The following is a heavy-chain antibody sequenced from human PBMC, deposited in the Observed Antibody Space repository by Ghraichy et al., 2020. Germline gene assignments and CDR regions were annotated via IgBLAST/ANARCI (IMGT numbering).Heavy chain of an antibody. J-gene: IGHJ6*02. CDR1: GGSISSYY. Sequence: SETLSLTCTVSGGSISSYYWTWIRQPPGKGLDWIGYVYYSGSTNYNPSLKSRVTISVDTSKNQFSLNLSSVTAADTAVYYCARGSYNYYYGMDAWGQGTTVTVSS. CDR3: ARGSYNYYYGMDA. CDR2: VYYSGST. V-gene: IGHV4-59*01. D-gene: IGHD1-26*01.